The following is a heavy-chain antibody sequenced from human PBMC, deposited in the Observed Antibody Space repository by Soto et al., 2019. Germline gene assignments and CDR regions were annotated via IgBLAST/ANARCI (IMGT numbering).Heavy chain of an antibody. V-gene: IGHV4-30-4*01. CDR2: IYKSATT. D-gene: IGHD2-15*01. Sequence: SETLSLTCSVSGDSISSVDYFWAWIRQPPGQALEYIGYIYKSATTYYNPSFESRVAISLDTSKSQFSLNVTSVTAADTAVYFCARGRYCLTGRCFPNWFDSWGQGTMVTVYS. CDR3: ARGRYCLTGRCFPNWFDS. J-gene: IGHJ5*01. CDR1: GDSISSVDYF.